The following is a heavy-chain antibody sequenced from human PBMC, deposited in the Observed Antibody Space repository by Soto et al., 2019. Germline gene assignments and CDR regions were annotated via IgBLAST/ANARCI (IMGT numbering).Heavy chain of an antibody. Sequence: SETLSLTCTVSGGSISSYYWSWIRQPPGKGLEWIGYIYYSGSTNYNPSLKGRFTISRDNSKNTLYLQMNSLRAEDTAVYYCAKVRSGPYAIDYWGQGTLVTVSS. D-gene: IGHD2-15*01. V-gene: IGHV4-59*12. CDR1: GGSISSYY. CDR3: AKVRSGPYAIDY. J-gene: IGHJ4*02. CDR2: IYYSGST.